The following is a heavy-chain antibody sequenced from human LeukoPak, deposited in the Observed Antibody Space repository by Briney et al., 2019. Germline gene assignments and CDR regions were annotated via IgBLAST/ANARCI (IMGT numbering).Heavy chain of an antibody. CDR3: ARGGSYWDI. V-gene: IGHV4-39*07. CDR2: VYFSGST. CDR1: GGSIRTTSYY. D-gene: IGHD3-10*01. Sequence: SETLPLTCTVSGGSIRTTSYYRGWIRQSPGRGLEWIGSVYFSGSTYYNPSLKSRVSISVDTSKNQFSLKLSSVTAADTAVYYCARGGSYWDIWGQGTLVTVSS. J-gene: IGHJ4*02.